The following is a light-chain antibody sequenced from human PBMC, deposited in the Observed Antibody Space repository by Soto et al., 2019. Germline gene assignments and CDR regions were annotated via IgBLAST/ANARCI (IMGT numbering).Light chain of an antibody. CDR1: QSVSSD. V-gene: IGKV3-15*01. J-gene: IGKJ1*01. Sequence: ETVMTQFPATLSVSPGDRVTLSCRASQSVSSDVAWYQQKPGQSPRLLIFGASTRATSIPARFTGSRSGTEFSLTISSLQSEDFAVYYCQQYSTWPRTFGQGTK. CDR2: GAS. CDR3: QQYSTWPRT.